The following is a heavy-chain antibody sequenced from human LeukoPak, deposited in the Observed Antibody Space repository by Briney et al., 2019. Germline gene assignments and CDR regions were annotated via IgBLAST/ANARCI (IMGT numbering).Heavy chain of an antibody. J-gene: IGHJ4*02. CDR2: IRASGRTT. CDR3: AKDRTMVRGVIGYY. D-gene: IGHD3-10*01. Sequence: GGSLRLSCAASGFNFGNYGMNWVRQAPGKGLEWVSGIRASGRTTDYADSVKGRFTISRDNSKNTLYLQMNSVRAEDTAVYYCAKDRTMVRGVIGYYWGQGTLVTVSS. CDR1: GFNFGNYG. V-gene: IGHV3-23*01.